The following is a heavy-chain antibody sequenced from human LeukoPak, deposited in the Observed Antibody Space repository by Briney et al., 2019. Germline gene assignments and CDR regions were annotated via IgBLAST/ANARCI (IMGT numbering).Heavy chain of an antibody. CDR1: GFTFSSYA. D-gene: IGHD6-19*01. CDR3: ARDSIAVAGTIDY. CDR2: SSSNGGST. V-gene: IGHV3-64*01. Sequence: TGGSLRLSCAASGFTFSSYAMHWVRQAPGKGLEYVSASSSNGGSTYYANSVKGRFTISRDNSKNTLYLQMGSLRAEDMAVYYCARDSIAVAGTIDYWGQGTLVTVSS. J-gene: IGHJ4*02.